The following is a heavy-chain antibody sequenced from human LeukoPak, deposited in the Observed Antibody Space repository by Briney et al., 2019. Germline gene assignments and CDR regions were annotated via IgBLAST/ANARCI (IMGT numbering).Heavy chain of an antibody. CDR3: AREPRYCSSTSYYFDAFDI. CDR2: IYYSGST. D-gene: IGHD2-2*01. J-gene: IGHJ3*02. CDR1: GGSISSGGYY. Sequence: SETLSLTCTVSGGSISSGGYYWSWIRQHPGKGLEWIGYIYYSGSTYYNPSLKSRVTMSVDTSKNQFSLKLSSVTAADTAVYYCAREPRYCSSTSYYFDAFDIWGQGTMVTVSS. V-gene: IGHV4-31*03.